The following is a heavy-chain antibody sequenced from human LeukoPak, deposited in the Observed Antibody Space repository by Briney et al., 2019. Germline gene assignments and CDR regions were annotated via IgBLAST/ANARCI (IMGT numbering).Heavy chain of an antibody. CDR1: GGSISSYY. Sequence: SETLSLTCTVSGGSISSYYWSWIRQPPGKGLEWIGYIYYSGSTNYNPSLKSRVTISVDTSKNQFSLKLSSVTAADTAVYYCAREGQYSYGYYWGQGTLVTVSS. V-gene: IGHV4-59*01. CDR2: IYYSGST. D-gene: IGHD5-18*01. J-gene: IGHJ4*02. CDR3: AREGQYSYGYY.